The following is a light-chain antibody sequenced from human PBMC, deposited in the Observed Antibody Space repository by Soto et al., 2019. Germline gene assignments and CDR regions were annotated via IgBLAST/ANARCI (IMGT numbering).Light chain of an antibody. CDR3: LQRSDWPST. J-gene: IGKJ4*01. CDR2: DAS. V-gene: IGKV3-11*01. CDR1: QSVSRY. Sequence: EIVLTQSPATLSLSPGERATLSCRASQSVSRYLAWYQQKPGQAPRLLIYDASNRATGIPARFSGSGSWTDFTLTICSLEPEDFAVYYCLQRSDWPSTFGGGTKVQIK.